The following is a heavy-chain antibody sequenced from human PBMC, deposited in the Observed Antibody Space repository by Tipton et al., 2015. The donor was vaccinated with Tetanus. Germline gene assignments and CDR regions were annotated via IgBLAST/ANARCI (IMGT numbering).Heavy chain of an antibody. CDR2: LYADVDVA. V-gene: IGHV3-23*03. Sequence: SLRLSCVASGFTLTNYAMSWVRQAPGKGLEWVSVLYADVDVAYYADSVRGRFIISRDKSENTLYLQMNSLRAEDTATYYCAKDSRHTGSDADLWGQGPQITVSS. CDR1: GFTLTNYA. CDR3: AKDSRHTGSDADL. D-gene: IGHD5-12*01. J-gene: IGHJ5*02.